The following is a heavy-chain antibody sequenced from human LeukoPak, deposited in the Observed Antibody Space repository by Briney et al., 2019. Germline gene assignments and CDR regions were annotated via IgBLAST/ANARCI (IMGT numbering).Heavy chain of an antibody. CDR1: GYSISDGYY. J-gene: IGHJ4*02. D-gene: IGHD3-22*01. CDR3: VRPGSRYYYWYYFDS. V-gene: IGHV4-38-2*02. CDR2: VYYSGTT. Sequence: SETLSLTCNVSGYSISDGYYWGWIRQSPGKGLEWIGSVYYSGTTYYKSSLKSRVTISIDTSKNQFSLKMTSVTAADTAVYYCVRPGSRYYYWYYFDSWGQGTLVTVSS.